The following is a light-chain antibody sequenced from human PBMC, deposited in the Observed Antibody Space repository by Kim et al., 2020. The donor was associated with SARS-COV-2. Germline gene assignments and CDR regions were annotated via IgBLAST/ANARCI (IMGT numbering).Light chain of an antibody. CDR2: GAS. J-gene: IGKJ4*01. V-gene: IGKV3-15*01. Sequence: VSPGDRATHSCRASQGVSLNLAWYQHKLGQAPRLLILGASTSASGIPARFSSSVSETEFTLTISSLQSEDFACYYCQQYHNWPLTFGGGTKVDIK. CDR1: QGVSLN. CDR3: QQYHNWPLT.